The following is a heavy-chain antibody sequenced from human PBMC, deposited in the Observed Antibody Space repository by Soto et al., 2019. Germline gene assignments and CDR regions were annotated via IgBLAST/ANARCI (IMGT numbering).Heavy chain of an antibody. CDR3: AREGLTTLTTGDYYYGMDV. J-gene: IGHJ6*02. D-gene: IGHD4-4*01. CDR1: GGTFSSYA. V-gene: IGHV1-69*06. CDR2: IIPIFGTT. Sequence: QVQLVQSGAEVKKPGSSVKVSCKASGGTFSSYAISWVRQAPGQGLEWMGGIIPIFGTTNYAQKFQGRVSITADKSTSTAYMELSSLRSEDTAVYYCAREGLTTLTTGDYYYGMDVWAKGPRSPSP.